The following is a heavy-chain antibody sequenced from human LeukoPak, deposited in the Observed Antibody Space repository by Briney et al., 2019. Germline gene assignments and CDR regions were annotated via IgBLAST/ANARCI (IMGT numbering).Heavy chain of an antibody. CDR3: ARALSFLWFGEDYYYMDV. Sequence: GGSLRLSCAASGFTLSTYAMSWVRQTPGKGLEWVAATSSSDAGTYHADSVRGRFTISRDNAKNSLYLQMNSLRPEDTALYYCARALSFLWFGEDYYYMDVWGKGTTVTVSS. J-gene: IGHJ6*03. D-gene: IGHD3-10*01. CDR1: GFTLSTYA. V-gene: IGHV3-23*01. CDR2: TSSSDAGT.